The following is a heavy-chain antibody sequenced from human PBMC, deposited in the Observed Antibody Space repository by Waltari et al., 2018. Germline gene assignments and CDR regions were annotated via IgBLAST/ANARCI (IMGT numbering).Heavy chain of an antibody. J-gene: IGHJ6*02. V-gene: IGHV4-59*11. CDR1: GGSLSDHF. CDR2: VYYRGTN. D-gene: IGHD3-10*01. CDR3: ARMYYYDYYHGMDV. Sequence: QVQLQESGPGLVKSSETLSLTCSVSGGSLSDHFWSWVRQSPGKGLVWIGNVYYRGTNRHNPSLKRRVTLSIDTAKNQFFLKLNLVTAAETAIYFCARMYYYDYYHGMDVWGQGTTVIVSS.